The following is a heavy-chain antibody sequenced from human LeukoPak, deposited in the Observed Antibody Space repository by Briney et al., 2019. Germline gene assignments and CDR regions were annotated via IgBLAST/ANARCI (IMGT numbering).Heavy chain of an antibody. Sequence: GGSLRLSCAASGFTFSSYAMSWVRQAPGKGLEWVSAISGSGGSTYYADSVKGRFTISRDNSKNTLYLQMNSLRAEDTAVYYCAKVGGRDGDFWYFDLWGRGTLVTVSS. V-gene: IGHV3-23*01. D-gene: IGHD4-17*01. CDR3: AKVGGRDGDFWYFDL. CDR1: GFTFSSYA. J-gene: IGHJ2*01. CDR2: ISGSGGST.